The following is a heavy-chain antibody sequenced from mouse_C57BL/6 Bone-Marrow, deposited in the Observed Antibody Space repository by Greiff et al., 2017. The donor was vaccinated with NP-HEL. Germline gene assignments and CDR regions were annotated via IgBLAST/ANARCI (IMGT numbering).Heavy chain of an antibody. Sequence: EVQLQESGPGLVKPSQTVFLTCTVTGISITTGNYRWSWIRQFPGNKLEWIGYIYYSGTITYNPSLTSRTTITRDTPKNQFFLEMNSLTAEDTATYHCARDQSYYGSGYFDVWGTGTTVTVSS. CDR3: ARDQSYYGSGYFDV. V-gene: IGHV3-5*01. J-gene: IGHJ1*03. CDR1: GISITTGNYR. D-gene: IGHD1-1*01. CDR2: IYYSGTI.